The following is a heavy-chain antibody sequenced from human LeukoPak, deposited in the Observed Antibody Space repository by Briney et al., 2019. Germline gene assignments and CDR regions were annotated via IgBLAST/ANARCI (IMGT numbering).Heavy chain of an antibody. CDR3: ASGYSSSQY. CDR1: GGPITNYY. CDR2: ISYSGST. J-gene: IGHJ4*02. D-gene: IGHD6-6*01. V-gene: IGHV4-59*01. Sequence: SETLSLTCTVSGGPITNYYWSWIRQPPGKGLDWSGYISYSGSTNYSPSPKSRVTLSVDTSKKQFSLNLHPVTAADTAVYYCASGYSSSQYWGQGTLVTVSS.